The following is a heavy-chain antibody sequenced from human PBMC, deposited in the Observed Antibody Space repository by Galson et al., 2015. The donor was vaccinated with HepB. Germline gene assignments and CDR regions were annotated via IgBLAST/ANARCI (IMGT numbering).Heavy chain of an antibody. D-gene: IGHD6-19*01. J-gene: IGHJ6*03. Sequence: SLRLSCAASGLIFSNSVISWVRQAPGKGLEWVSAFSGAGATTYYADSVKGRFTISGDNSKNTLFLQMDSLRAEDTAVYYCAKDKMGSSGWYYYMDVWGKGTTVTVSS. CDR3: AKDKMGSSGWYYYMDV. V-gene: IGHV3-23*01. CDR1: GLIFSNSV. CDR2: FSGAGATT.